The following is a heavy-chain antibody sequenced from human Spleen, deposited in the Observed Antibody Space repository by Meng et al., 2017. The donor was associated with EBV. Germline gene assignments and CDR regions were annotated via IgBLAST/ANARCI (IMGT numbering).Heavy chain of an antibody. CDR3: ASRVPPYYYDY. V-gene: IGHV4-4*02. CDR2: ISHGVST. J-gene: IGHJ4*02. CDR1: RGSINSHNK. D-gene: IGHD3-10*02. Sequence: QLRESGPGLGKHFGTLVLTCGVSRGSINSHNKWNWVRQSPERGLEWIGEISHGVSTNYNPSLRSRVTMSVDKSKNQFSLNLTSVTAADTAVYYCASRVPPYYYDYWGRGTLVTVSS.